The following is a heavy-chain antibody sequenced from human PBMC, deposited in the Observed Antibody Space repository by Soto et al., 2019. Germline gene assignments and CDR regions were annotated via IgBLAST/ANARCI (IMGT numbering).Heavy chain of an antibody. CDR1: GYTFTSSA. J-gene: IGHJ4*02. CDR2: INAGNGNT. D-gene: IGHD5-12*01. Sequence: QVQRVQSGAEVKKPGASVKVSCKASGYTFTSSAMHWVRQAPGQRLELMGWINAGNGNTKYSQKFQGRVTITRDTSASTASMEVSCRRSDDTGGYYCARQVEGGYNSGYWCQVTLVTVSS. CDR3: ARQVEGGYNSGY. V-gene: IGHV1-3*01.